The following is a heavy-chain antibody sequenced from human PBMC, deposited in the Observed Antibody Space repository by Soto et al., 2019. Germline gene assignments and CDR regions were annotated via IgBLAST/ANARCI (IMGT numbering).Heavy chain of an antibody. D-gene: IGHD6-13*01. CDR2: IYPGDSDT. J-gene: IGHJ5*02. CDR1: GYNCTSLW. Sequence: SLQLPCRVSGYNCTSLWVRWVLQKTGKGLEWMGIIYPGDSDTRYSPSFQGQVTISADKSISTAYLQWSSLKASDTAMYYCARRIAAAGNVWPWLDTRGQGTLLKVSS. V-gene: IGHV5-51*01. CDR3: ARRIAAAGNVWPWLDT.